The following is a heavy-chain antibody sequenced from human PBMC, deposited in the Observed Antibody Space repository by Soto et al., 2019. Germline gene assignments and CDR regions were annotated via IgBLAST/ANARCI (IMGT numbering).Heavy chain of an antibody. V-gene: IGHV3-23*01. CDR2: ITNSGGGT. D-gene: IGHD5-18*01. CDR1: GFTFGTSA. Sequence: GGSLRLSCAASGFTFGTSAMSWGGQAPGRGLEWVAGITNSGGGTYHAGSVKSRFTISRDNSKNTLYLQMNSLRAKDTAVYYCAGPGYSSQDYWGQGALVTVSS. J-gene: IGHJ4*02. CDR3: AGPGYSSQDY.